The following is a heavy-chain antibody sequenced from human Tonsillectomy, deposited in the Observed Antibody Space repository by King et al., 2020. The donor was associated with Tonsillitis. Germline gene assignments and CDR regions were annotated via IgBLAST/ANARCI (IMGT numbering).Heavy chain of an antibody. CDR3: ARGLYYYGSGTYYGPFDS. Sequence: VQLQESGPGLVKPSQTLSLTCTVSGGSISSGAYYWSWIRQHPGKGLEWIGYIYYTGISYCNPSLQSRLAISVDTSKNHFSLKLSSLTAADTAVYYCARGLYYYGSGTYYGPFDSWGQGTLVTVSS. D-gene: IGHD3-10*01. V-gene: IGHV4-31*03. J-gene: IGHJ4*02. CDR2: IYYTGIS. CDR1: GGSISSGAYY.